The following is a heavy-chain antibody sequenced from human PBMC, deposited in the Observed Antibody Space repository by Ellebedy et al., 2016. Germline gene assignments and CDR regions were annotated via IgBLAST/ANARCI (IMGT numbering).Heavy chain of an antibody. CDR3: AKWNGGWYAFEV. CDR2: VFHTGTT. V-gene: IGHV4-59*02. CDR1: GGSVSSDY. D-gene: IGHD6-19*01. J-gene: IGHJ3*01. Sequence: SETLSLTCNVSGGSVSSDYWNWIRRPPGKGLEWIGYVFHTGTTNYNPSLKSRVIMSVDTSKSQFSLRLTSVTAADTAVYYCAKWNGGWYAFEVWGQGTMVTVSS.